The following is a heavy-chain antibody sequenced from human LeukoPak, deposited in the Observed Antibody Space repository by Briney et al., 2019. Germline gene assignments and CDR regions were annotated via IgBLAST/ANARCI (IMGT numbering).Heavy chain of an antibody. J-gene: IGHJ4*02. CDR1: GFTFSSYS. CDR3: ARALSDYGDPIYFDY. CDR2: LSSSSSYI. V-gene: IGHV3-21*01. D-gene: IGHD4-17*01. Sequence: GGSLRLSCAASGFTFSSYSMNWVRQAPGKGLEWVSSLSSSSSYIYYADSVKGRFTISRDNAKNSLYLQMNSLRAEDTAVYYCARALSDYGDPIYFDYWGQGTLVTVSS.